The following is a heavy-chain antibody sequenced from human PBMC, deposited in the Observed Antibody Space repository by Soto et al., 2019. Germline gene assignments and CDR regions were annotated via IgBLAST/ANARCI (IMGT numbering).Heavy chain of an antibody. CDR2: IYTSGST. D-gene: IGHD3-3*01. CDR1: GGSISSYY. Sequence: SETLSLTCTVSGGSISSYYWSWIRQPAGKGLEWIGRIYTSGSTNYNPSLKSRVTMSVDTSKNQFSLKLSSVTAADTAAYYCARDRGYDFWSGRENWFDPWGQGTLVTVSS. J-gene: IGHJ5*02. CDR3: ARDRGYDFWSGRENWFDP. V-gene: IGHV4-4*07.